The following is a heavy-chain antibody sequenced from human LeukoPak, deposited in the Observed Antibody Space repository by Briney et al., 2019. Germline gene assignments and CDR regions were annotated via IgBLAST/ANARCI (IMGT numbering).Heavy chain of an antibody. V-gene: IGHV3-48*02. CDR2: ISSSGSTI. CDR3: ARPQEYETFDY. Sequence: GGSLRLSCAASGFTFRSHSMQWVRQAPGKGLEWVSHISSSGSTIYYADSVKGRFTISRDNAKESLYLQMSSLRDEDTAVYYCARPQEYETFDYWGQGTLVTVSS. J-gene: IGHJ4*02. CDR1: GFTFRSHS. D-gene: IGHD6-6*01.